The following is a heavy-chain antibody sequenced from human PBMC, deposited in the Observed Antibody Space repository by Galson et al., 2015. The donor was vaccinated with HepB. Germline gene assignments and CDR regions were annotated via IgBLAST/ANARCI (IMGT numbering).Heavy chain of an antibody. CDR2: IYYSGST. V-gene: IGHV4-59*04. Sequence: SETLSLTCTVSGGSISSYYWSWIRQPPGKGLEWIGYIYYSGSTYYNPSLKSRVTISVDTSKNQFSLKLSSVTAADTAVYYCARQGPVVVPAATNHDAFDIWGQGTMVTVSS. D-gene: IGHD2-2*01. CDR3: ARQGPVVVPAATNHDAFDI. CDR1: GGSISSYY. J-gene: IGHJ3*02.